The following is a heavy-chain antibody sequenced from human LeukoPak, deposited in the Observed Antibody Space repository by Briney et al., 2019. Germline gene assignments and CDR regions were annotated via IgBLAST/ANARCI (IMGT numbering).Heavy chain of an antibody. CDR1: GYTFTGYY. CDR3: ARVKSYYYDTSDKDAFDI. V-gene: IGHV1-2*02. Sequence: ASVKVSCKASGYTFTGYYMHWVRQAPGQGLEWMGWINPNSGGTNYAQKFQGRVTMTRDTSTSTAYMELSSLRSEDTAVYYCARVKSYYYDTSDKDAFDIWGQGTMVTVSS. J-gene: IGHJ3*02. D-gene: IGHD3-22*01. CDR2: INPNSGGT.